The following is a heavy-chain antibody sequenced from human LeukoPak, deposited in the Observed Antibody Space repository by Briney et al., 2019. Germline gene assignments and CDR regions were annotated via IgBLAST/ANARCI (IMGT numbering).Heavy chain of an antibody. CDR2: MNPNSGNT. CDR1: GYTFTSYD. Sequence: GASVKVSCKASGYTFTSYDINWVRQATGQGLEWMGWMNPNSGNTGYAQKFQGRVTMTRNTSISTAYMELSSLRSEDTAVYYCARGPPFHYGSGSYYNFDYWGQGILVTVSS. CDR3: ARGPPFHYGSGSYYNFDY. V-gene: IGHV1-8*01. J-gene: IGHJ4*02. D-gene: IGHD3-10*01.